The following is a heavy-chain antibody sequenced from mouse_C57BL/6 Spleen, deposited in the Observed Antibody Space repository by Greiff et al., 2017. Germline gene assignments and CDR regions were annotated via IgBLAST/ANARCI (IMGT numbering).Heavy chain of an antibody. V-gene: IGHV1-50*01. CDR2: IDPSDSYT. D-gene: IGHD1-1*01. J-gene: IGHJ3*01. CDR1: GYTFTSYW. CDR3: ARGNYGSGFAY. Sequence: QVQLQQPGAELVKPGASVKLSCKASGYTFTSYWMQWVKQRPGQGLEWIGEIDPSDSYTNYNQKLKGKATLTVDTSSSTAYMQLSSLTSEDSAVYYCARGNYGSGFAYWGQGTLVTVSA.